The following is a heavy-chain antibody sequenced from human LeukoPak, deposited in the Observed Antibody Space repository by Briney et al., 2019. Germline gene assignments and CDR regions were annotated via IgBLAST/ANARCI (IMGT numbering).Heavy chain of an antibody. CDR1: GYSICSGYY. D-gene: IGHD3-3*01. V-gene: IGHV4-38-2*01. CDR3: ARGRKGVDFWSGYYSPHYFDY. J-gene: IGHJ4*02. Sequence: SETLSLTCAVSGYSICSGYYWGWIRQPPGKGLEWIGSIYYSGSTYYNPSLKSRVTISVDTTTNQFSLKLSSVNAADTAVYYCARGRKGVDFWSGYYSPHYFDYWGQGTLVTVSS. CDR2: IYYSGST.